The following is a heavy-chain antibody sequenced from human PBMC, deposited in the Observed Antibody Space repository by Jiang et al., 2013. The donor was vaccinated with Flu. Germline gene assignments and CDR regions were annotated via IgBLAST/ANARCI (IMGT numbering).Heavy chain of an antibody. CDR1: GYGFINYW. V-gene: IGHV5-10-1*01. D-gene: IGHD5-18*01. CDR3: ASPRGYNYGPFDF. Sequence: GAEVKKPGESLKISCQGSGYGFINYWIGWVRQMPGKGLEWMGRLDPGNSNINYSPSFEGHVTISADKSISTAYLQWSSLKASDTAMYYCASPRGYNYGPFDFWGQGTLVTVSS. J-gene: IGHJ4*02. CDR2: LDPGNSNI.